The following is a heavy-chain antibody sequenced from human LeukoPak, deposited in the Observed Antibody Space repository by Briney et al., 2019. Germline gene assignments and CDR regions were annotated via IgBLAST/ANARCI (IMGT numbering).Heavy chain of an antibody. D-gene: IGHD6-19*01. CDR3: ARRPGAVADGPTHAFDI. CDR1: GGSISSGGYY. CDR2: IYYSGST. V-gene: IGHV4-31*03. Sequence: SETLSLTCTVSGGSISSGGYYWSWIRQHPGKGLEWIGYIYYSGSTYYNPSLKSRVTISVDTSKNQFSLKLSSVTAADTAVYHCARRPGAVADGPTHAFDIWGQGTMVTVSS. J-gene: IGHJ3*02.